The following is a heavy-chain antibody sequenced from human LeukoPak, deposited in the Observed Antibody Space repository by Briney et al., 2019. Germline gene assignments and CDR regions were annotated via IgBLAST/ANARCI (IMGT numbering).Heavy chain of an antibody. CDR2: RYYSGST. Sequence: KPSETLSLTCTVSGGSISSGSYFWGWVCQPPGKGLEWIGSRYYSGSTDYNPSLKSRVTISADTSKNQFSLKLTSVTAADTAVYYCARQYDYWGQGTLVTVSS. V-gene: IGHV4-39*01. CDR3: ARQYDY. J-gene: IGHJ4*02. CDR1: GGSISSGSYF.